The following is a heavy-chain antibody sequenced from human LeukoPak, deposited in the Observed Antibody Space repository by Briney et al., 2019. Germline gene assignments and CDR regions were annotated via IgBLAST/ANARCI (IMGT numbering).Heavy chain of an antibody. CDR3: AKEWGYDSSGYLDY. D-gene: IGHD3-22*01. V-gene: IGHV3-9*01. J-gene: IGHJ4*02. CDR2: ISWNSGNI. Sequence: GRSLRLSCAASGFTFDDYAMHWVRQTPEKGLEWVSSISWNSGNIGYADSVKGRFTISRDNAKNSLYLQMNSLRTEDTALYYCAKEWGYDSSGYLDYWGQGTLVTVSS. CDR1: GFTFDDYA.